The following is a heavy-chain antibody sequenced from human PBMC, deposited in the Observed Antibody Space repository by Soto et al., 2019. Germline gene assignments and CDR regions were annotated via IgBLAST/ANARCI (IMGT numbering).Heavy chain of an antibody. CDR2: IIPMFGIA. J-gene: IGHJ4*02. Sequence: QVQLVQSGAEVKKPGSSVKVSCKASGGTFSSYTISWVRQAPGQGLEWMGRIIPMFGIANYAQKFQGRVTRTADKSTSTAYMELSSLRCEDTAVYYCARGYGDSHDYWGQGTLVTVSS. CDR1: GGTFSSYT. D-gene: IGHD4-17*01. CDR3: ARGYGDSHDY. V-gene: IGHV1-69*02.